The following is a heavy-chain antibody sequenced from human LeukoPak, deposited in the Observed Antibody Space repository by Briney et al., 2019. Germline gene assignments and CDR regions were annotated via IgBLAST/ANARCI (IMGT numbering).Heavy chain of an antibody. D-gene: IGHD4-17*01. J-gene: IGHJ4*02. CDR1: GFIVSSNY. Sequence: GGSLRLSCAASGFIVSSNYMSWVRQAPGKGLEWVSVIHTGGSTYYADSVKGRFTISRDNSKNTLYLQMNSLRAEDTAVYYCAKGWGDGEYGVYWGQGTLITVSS. V-gene: IGHV3-53*01. CDR2: IHTGGST. CDR3: AKGWGDGEYGVY.